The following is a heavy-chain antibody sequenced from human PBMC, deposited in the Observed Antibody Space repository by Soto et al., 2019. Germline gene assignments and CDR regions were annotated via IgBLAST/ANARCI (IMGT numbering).Heavy chain of an antibody. D-gene: IGHD4-17*01. CDR3: ARAGGGDYASRDYYYGMDV. J-gene: IGHJ6*02. V-gene: IGHV1-69*06. CDR1: GGTFSSYA. Sequence: QVQLVQSGAEVKKPGSSVKVSCKASGGTFSSYAISWVRQAPGQGLEWMGGIIPIFGTANYAQKFQGRVTIIADKSTSTAYIELSSLRSEDTAVYYCARAGGGDYASRDYYYGMDVWGQGTTVTVSS. CDR2: IIPIFGTA.